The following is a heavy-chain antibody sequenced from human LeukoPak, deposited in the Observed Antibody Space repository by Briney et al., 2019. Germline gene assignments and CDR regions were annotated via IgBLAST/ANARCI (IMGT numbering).Heavy chain of an antibody. Sequence: PSETLSLTCTVSGGSISSYYWSWIRQPPGKGLEWIGYIYYTGSTNYNPSLKSRVTISLDTSKNRFSLKLSSMTAADTAVYYCARQRVNKWNNLWSFDYWGQGTLVTVSS. V-gene: IGHV4-59*08. CDR2: IYYTGST. CDR1: GGSISSYY. J-gene: IGHJ4*02. D-gene: IGHD1/OR15-1a*01. CDR3: ARQRVNKWNNLWSFDY.